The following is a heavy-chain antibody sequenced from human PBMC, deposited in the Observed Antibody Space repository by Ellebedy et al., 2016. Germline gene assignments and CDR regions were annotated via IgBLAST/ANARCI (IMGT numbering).Heavy chain of an antibody. V-gene: IGHV3-11*01. CDR2: ISSSGTTI. CDR1: GFTFSDYY. D-gene: IGHD3-16*02. J-gene: IGHJ4*02. CDR3: ARWRGPDYVWGSYRWYYFDY. Sequence: GESLKISCAASGFTFSDYYMSWIRQAPGKGLEWVSYISSSGTTIYYADSVKGRFTISRDNAKYSLHLKMNTLRAEDTAVYYCARWRGPDYVWGSYRWYYFDYWGQGTLVTVSS.